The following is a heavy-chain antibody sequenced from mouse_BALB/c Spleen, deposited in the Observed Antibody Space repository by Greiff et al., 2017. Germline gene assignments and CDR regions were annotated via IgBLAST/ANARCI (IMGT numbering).Heavy chain of an antibody. V-gene: IGHV2-9*02. J-gene: IGHJ2*01. CDR2: IWAGGST. CDR3: ARDKGNYYGSGYYFDY. Sequence: VAPSQSLSITCTVSGFSLTSYGVHWVRQPPGKGLEWLGVIWAGGSTNYNSALMSRLSISKDNSKSQVFLKMNSLQTDDTAMYYCARDKGNYYGSGYYFDYWGQGTTLTVSS. CDR1: GFSLTSYG. D-gene: IGHD1-1*01.